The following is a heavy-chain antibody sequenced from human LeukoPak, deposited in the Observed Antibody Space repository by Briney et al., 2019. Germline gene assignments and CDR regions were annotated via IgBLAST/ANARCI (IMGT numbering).Heavy chain of an antibody. CDR2: IYYSDST. J-gene: IGHJ4*02. D-gene: IGHD3-9*01. CDR3: ARHGPRGLRYFDWLLDY. Sequence: SETLSLTCDVSGYSISSGYYWGWIRQPPGKGLEWIGNIYYSDSTYYNPSIRGRATISVDTSKNQFSLKLTSVTAADTAVYYCARHGPRGLRYFDWLLDYWGQGTLVTVSS. V-gene: IGHV4-38-2*01. CDR1: GYSISSGYY.